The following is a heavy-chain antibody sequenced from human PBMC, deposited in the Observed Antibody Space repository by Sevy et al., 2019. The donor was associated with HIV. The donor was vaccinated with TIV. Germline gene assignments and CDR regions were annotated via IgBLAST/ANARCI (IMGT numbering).Heavy chain of an antibody. CDR1: GDSISSYY. CDR3: ARALQDCYYGMDV. CDR2: IYYSGST. J-gene: IGHJ6*02. Sequence: SETLSLTCTVSGDSISSYYWSWIRQPPGKGLEWIGYIYYSGSTNYNPSLKSRVAISKDTSKNQFSLKLSSVTAADTAVYYCARALQDCYYGMDVWGQGTTVTVSS. V-gene: IGHV4-59*01.